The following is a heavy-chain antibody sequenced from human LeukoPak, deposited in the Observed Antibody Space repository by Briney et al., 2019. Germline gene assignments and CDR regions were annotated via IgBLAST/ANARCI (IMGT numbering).Heavy chain of an antibody. CDR1: GFTFSRYS. D-gene: IGHD4-11*01. J-gene: IGHJ4*02. Sequence: GGSLRLSCAASGFTFSRYSMNWVRQAPGKGLEWVSSISTSSSFLYYADSVKGRFTISRDNAKNSLYLQMNSLRAEDTAVYYCARDEDYRYFDYWGQGTLVTVSS. CDR3: ARDEDYRYFDY. CDR2: ISTSSSFL. V-gene: IGHV3-21*01.